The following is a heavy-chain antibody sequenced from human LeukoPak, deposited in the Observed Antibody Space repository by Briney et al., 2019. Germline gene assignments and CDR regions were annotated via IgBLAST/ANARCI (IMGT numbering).Heavy chain of an antibody. CDR2: INPSGGST. V-gene: IGHV1-46*01. D-gene: IGHD3-3*01. Sequence: ASVKVSCKASGYTFTSYYMHWVRQAPGQGLEWMGIINPSGGSTSYAQKFQGRVTMTRDTSTSTVYMELSSLRSEDTAVYYCARSLDYDFWSGTSHPFDYWGQGTLVTVSS. CDR3: ARSLDYDFWSGTSHPFDY. J-gene: IGHJ4*02. CDR1: GYTFTSYY.